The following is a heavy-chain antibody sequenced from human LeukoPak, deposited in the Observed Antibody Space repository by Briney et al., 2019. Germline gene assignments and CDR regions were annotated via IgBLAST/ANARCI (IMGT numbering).Heavy chain of an antibody. Sequence: PPETLSLTCAVSGYSISSGYYWGWIRQPPGKGLEWIGSIYHSGSTYYNPSLKSRVTISVDTSKNQFSLKLSSVTAADTAVYYCARHVPAATFIYYYYMDVWGEGTTVTVSS. V-gene: IGHV4-38-2*01. CDR1: GYSISSGYY. CDR3: ARHVPAATFIYYYYMDV. D-gene: IGHD2-2*01. CDR2: IYHSGST. J-gene: IGHJ6*03.